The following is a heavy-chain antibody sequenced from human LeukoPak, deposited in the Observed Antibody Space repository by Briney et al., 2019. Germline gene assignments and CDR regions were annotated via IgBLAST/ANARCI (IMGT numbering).Heavy chain of an antibody. CDR1: VGSLSSYH. CDR2: IFYSGGT. V-gene: IGHV4-59*08. Sequence: PSESLSLTRTVSVGSLSSYHWSWVRPPPGRGVGCMGHIFYSGGTNYNPHLLSRVPIPVHTTKNQFSRMLRSVASADTARPCFAAVSTSGYSSSWYRPPPGDYWGQGTLVTVSS. D-gene: IGHD6-13*01. J-gene: IGHJ4*02. CDR3: AAVSTSGYSSSWYRPPPGDY.